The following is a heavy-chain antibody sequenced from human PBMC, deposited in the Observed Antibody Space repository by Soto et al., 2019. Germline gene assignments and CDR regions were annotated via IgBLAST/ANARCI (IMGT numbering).Heavy chain of an antibody. V-gene: IGHV5-51*01. CDR2: IYPGDSDT. D-gene: IGHD1-26*01. CDR1: GYSFISYW. Sequence: GESLKISCKGSGYSFISYWIGWVRQMPGKGLEWMGIIYPGDSDTTYSPSSQGQVTISADKSISTAYLQWSSLKASDTAMYYCARPGLMGATGRPHYFDYWGQGTLVTVSS. CDR3: ARPGLMGATGRPHYFDY. J-gene: IGHJ4*02.